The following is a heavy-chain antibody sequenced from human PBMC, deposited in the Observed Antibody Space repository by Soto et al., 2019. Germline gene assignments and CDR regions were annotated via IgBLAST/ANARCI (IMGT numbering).Heavy chain of an antibody. V-gene: IGHV3-72*01. CDR2: TRNKANSYTT. CDR1: GFTFSDHY. CDR3: ARTRFYGDFIYFDY. Sequence: GGSLRLSCAASGFTFSDHYMDWVRQAPGKGLEWVGRTRNKANSYTTEYAASVKGRFTISRDDSKNSLYLQMNSLKTEDTAVYYCARTRFYGDFIYFDYWGQGTLVTVSS. D-gene: IGHD4-17*01. J-gene: IGHJ4*02.